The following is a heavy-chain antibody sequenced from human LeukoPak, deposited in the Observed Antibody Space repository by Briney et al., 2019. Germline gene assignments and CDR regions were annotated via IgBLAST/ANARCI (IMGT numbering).Heavy chain of an antibody. CDR1: GFTVRSNY. V-gene: IGHV3-53*04. Sequence: GGSLRLSCAASGFTVRSNYMSWVRQAPGKGLEWVSFIYNDGRTYYADSVKGRFTISRHNSKNMLYLQMNSLRPEDTAVYYCQWELLDNWGKGTLVTVSS. CDR3: QWELLDN. J-gene: IGHJ4*02. D-gene: IGHD1-26*01. CDR2: IYNDGRT.